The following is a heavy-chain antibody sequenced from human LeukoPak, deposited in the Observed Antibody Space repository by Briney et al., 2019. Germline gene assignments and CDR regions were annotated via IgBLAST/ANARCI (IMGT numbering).Heavy chain of an antibody. CDR2: IKQDGSEK. Sequence: GGSLRLSCAVSGFTFSSYWMSWVRQAPGKGLEWVANIKQDGSEKYYVDSVKGRFTISRDNAKNSLYLQMNSLRAEDTAVYYCARDAPYGGNNWGQGTLVTVSS. D-gene: IGHD4-23*01. V-gene: IGHV3-7*01. J-gene: IGHJ4*02. CDR3: ARDAPYGGNN. CDR1: GFTFSSYW.